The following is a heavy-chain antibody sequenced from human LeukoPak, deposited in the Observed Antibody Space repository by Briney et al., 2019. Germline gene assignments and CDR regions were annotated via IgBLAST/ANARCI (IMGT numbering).Heavy chain of an antibody. V-gene: IGHV4-4*02. CDR3: AREVIEGYYYDSSGYTLRFDP. Sequence: MPSETLSLTCIVSGGSISSLNLWSWLRQPPGKGLEWIGEMYLGGTTNFNPSLKSRVTILIDKSKNQLSLQLTSVTAADTAVYYCAREVIEGYYYDSSGYTLRFDPWGQGTLVTVSS. J-gene: IGHJ5*02. CDR1: GGSISSLNL. CDR2: MYLGGTT. D-gene: IGHD3-22*01.